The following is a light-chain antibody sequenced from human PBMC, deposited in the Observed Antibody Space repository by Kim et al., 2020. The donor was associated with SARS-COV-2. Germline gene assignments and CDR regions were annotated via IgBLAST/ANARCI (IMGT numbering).Light chain of an antibody. CDR1: KSVSSN. V-gene: IGKV3-15*01. J-gene: IGKJ4*01. CDR3: QQYNNSHT. Sequence: SVAPGETADPSCRASKSVSSNLGWYQQKPGQAPRLIIYGASTRATSIPARFSGSGSRTEFTLTISSQQSEDSAVYYCQQYNNSHTFGGGTKLEI. CDR2: GAS.